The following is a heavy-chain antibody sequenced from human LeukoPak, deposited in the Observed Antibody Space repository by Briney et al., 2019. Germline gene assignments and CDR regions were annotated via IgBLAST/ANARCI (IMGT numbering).Heavy chain of an antibody. V-gene: IGHV1-3*01. D-gene: IGHD2-2*01. Sequence: GASVKVSCKASGYTFTSYAVHWVRQAPGQRLEWMGWIKAGNGDTQYSQNLQGRVTITRDTSASTAYMELSSLRFEDTAVYYCARDRAHCGGTSCPSHNFDLWGQGTLVTVSS. CDR1: GYTFTSYA. J-gene: IGHJ4*02. CDR2: IKAGNGDT. CDR3: ARDRAHCGGTSCPSHNFDL.